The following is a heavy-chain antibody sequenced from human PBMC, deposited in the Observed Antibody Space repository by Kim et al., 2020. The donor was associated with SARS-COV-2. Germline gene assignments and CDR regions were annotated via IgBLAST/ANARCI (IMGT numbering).Heavy chain of an antibody. V-gene: IGHV4-59*09. D-gene: IGHD4-17*01. CDR3: ARGPPQDYGDYLFDY. J-gene: IGHJ4*02. Sequence: PSLKSRVTISVDTSKNQFSLKLSSVTAADTAVYYCARGPPQDYGDYLFDYWGQGTLVTVSS.